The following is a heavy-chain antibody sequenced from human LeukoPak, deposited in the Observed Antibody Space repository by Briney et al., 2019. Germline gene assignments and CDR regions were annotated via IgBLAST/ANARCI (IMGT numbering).Heavy chain of an antibody. D-gene: IGHD3-10*01. CDR2: INQGGSEK. V-gene: IGHV3-7*01. CDR1: GFTFSSYW. CDR3: VTDRGLMVRGSGI. J-gene: IGHJ3*02. Sequence: QPGGSLRLSCAASGFTFSSYWLSWVRQAPEKGLEWVANINQGGSEKYYVDSVKGRFTISRDNAKNSLFLQMNSLRAEDTAVYYCVTDRGLMVRGSGIWGQGTMVTVSS.